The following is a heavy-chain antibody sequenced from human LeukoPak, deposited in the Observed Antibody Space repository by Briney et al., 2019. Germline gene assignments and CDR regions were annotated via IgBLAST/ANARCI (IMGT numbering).Heavy chain of an antibody. J-gene: IGHJ6*02. D-gene: IGHD6-19*01. CDR3: ARSLESSGWLYYYYYYGMDV. CDR2: INAGNGNT. CDR1: GYTFTSYA. Sequence: ASVKVSCKASGYTFTSYAMHWVRQAPGQRLEWMGWINAGNGNTKYSQKFQGRVTITRDTSVSTAYMELSSLRSEDTAVYYCARSLESSGWLYYYYYYGMDVWGQGTTVTVSS. V-gene: IGHV1-3*01.